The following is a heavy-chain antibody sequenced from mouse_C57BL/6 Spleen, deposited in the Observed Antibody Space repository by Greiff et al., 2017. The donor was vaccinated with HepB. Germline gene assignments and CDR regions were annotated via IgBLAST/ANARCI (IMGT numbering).Heavy chain of an antibody. CDR2: IYPSDSET. J-gene: IGHJ4*01. CDR3: ARGPLYDGYPIGAMDY. D-gene: IGHD2-3*01. V-gene: IGHV1-61*01. Sequence: QVQLQQPGAELVRPGSSVKLSCKASGYTFTSYWMDWVKQRPGQGLEWIGNIYPSDSETHYNQKFKDKATLTVDKSSSTAYMQLSSLTSEDSAVYYCARGPLYDGYPIGAMDYWGQGTSVTVSS. CDR1: GYTFTSYW.